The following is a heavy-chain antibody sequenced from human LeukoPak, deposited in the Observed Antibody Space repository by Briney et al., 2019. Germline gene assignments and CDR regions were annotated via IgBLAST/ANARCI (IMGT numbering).Heavy chain of an antibody. Sequence: SETLSLTCTVSGGSISSYYWSWIRQPPGKGLEWIGYIYYSGSTNYNPSLKSRVTISVDTSKNQFSLKLSSVTAADTAVYYCARGRRRRVPAAKGGYYYMDVWGKGTTVTVSS. V-gene: IGHV4-59*01. CDR2: IYYSGST. CDR1: GGSISSYY. J-gene: IGHJ6*03. D-gene: IGHD2-2*01. CDR3: ARGRRRRVPAAKGGYYYMDV.